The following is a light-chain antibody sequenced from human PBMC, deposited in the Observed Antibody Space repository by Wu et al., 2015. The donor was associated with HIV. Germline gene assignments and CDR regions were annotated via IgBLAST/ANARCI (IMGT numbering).Light chain of an antibody. CDR3: QQYNSFLYS. CDR2: ATS. Sequence: DIQMTQSPSSLSASVGDRVTITCRASQGISKSLAWYQQKPGKAPKLLLYATSRLESGVPSRFSGSGSVTDYTLTISSLQPDDFATYYCQQYNSFLYSFGQGTKLEIK. V-gene: IGKV1-NL1*01. CDR1: QGISKS. J-gene: IGKJ2*03.